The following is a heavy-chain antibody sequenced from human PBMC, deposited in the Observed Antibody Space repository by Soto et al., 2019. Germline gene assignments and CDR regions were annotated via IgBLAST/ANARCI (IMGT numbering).Heavy chain of an antibody. CDR1: GYTFTSYY. D-gene: IGHD3-9*01. J-gene: IGHJ3*02. V-gene: IGHV1-46*01. CDR2: INPSGGST. CDR3: ARDRNYDILTGYAIYTAMSLPDAFDI. Sequence: GASVKVSCKASGYTFTSYYMHWVRQAPGQGLEWMGIINPSGGSTSYAQKFQGRVTMTRDTSTSTVYMELSSLRSEDTAVYYCARDRNYDILTGYAIYTAMSLPDAFDIWGQGTMVTVSS.